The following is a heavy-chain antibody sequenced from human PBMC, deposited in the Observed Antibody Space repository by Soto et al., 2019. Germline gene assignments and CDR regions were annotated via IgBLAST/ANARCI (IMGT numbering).Heavy chain of an antibody. J-gene: IGHJ4*02. CDR2: SIPMFGTA. CDR1: GDTFSSYA. D-gene: IGHD3-22*01. V-gene: IGHV1-69*01. Sequence: QVQLVQSGAEVKKPGSSVKVSCKASGDTFSSYAINWVRQAPGQGLEWMGGSIPMFGTANYAQKFKGRVTITAGESTSTFYMELSSLRSEDTAVYYCARVGPAHYYDSSGYYSPLDYWGQGTLVTFSS. CDR3: ARVGPAHYYDSSGYYSPLDY.